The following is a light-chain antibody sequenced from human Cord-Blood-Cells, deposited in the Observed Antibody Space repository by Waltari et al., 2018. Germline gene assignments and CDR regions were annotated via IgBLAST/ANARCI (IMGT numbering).Light chain of an antibody. CDR1: STDAGGYNY. CDR2: DVS. V-gene: IGLV2-14*01. Sequence: QSALTQPASASGSPGQSTTISCTGTSTDAGGYNYVSWYQQHPGKAPKLMIYDVSNRPSGVSNRLSGSKSGNTASLTISGLQAEDEADYYCSSYTSSSTLVFGGGTKLTVL. CDR3: SSYTSSSTLV. J-gene: IGLJ2*01.